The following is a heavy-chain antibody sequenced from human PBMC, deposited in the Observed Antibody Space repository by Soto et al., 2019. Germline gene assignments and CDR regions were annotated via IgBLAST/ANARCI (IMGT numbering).Heavy chain of an antibody. CDR3: TTDVITMIVVVHDY. CDR2: MRSKANSFAT. J-gene: IGHJ4*02. CDR1: GFTFSGSP. V-gene: IGHV3-73*01. Sequence: PGGSLRLSCAASGFTFSGSPIHWVRQASGKGLEWVARMRSKANSFATTYAASVKGRFTISRDDSKNTAYLQMDSLKTEDTAVYYCTTDVITMIVVVHDYWGQGTLVTVSS. D-gene: IGHD3-22*01.